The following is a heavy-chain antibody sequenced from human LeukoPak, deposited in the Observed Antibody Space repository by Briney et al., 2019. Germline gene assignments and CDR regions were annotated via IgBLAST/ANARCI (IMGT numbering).Heavy chain of an antibody. J-gene: IGHJ4*02. CDR2: IYYSGST. CDR1: GGALSSSSSY. Sequence: SETLSLTCTVSGGALSSSSSYWGWIRQPPGKGLEWIGSIYYSGSTYYKPSLKSRATISVDTSKNHFSLRLSSVTAADTAVYFCARQTYSANDFPYYFDNWGQGTLVTVSS. D-gene: IGHD5-12*01. V-gene: IGHV4-39*01. CDR3: ARQTYSANDFPYYFDN.